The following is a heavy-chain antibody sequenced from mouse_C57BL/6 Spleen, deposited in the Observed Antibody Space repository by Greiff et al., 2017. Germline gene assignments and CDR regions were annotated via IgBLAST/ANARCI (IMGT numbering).Heavy chain of an antibody. CDR3: TRLGRLSNYDVGDY. D-gene: IGHD2-5*01. CDR1: GYTFTDYE. Sequence: QVQLQQSGAELVRPGASVTLSCKASGYTFTDYEMHWVKQTPVHGLEWIGAIDPETGGTAYNQKFKGKAILTADKASSTVYMDLRSLTSEDSAVYYCTRLGRLSNYDVGDYWGQGTTLTVSS. CDR2: IDPETGGT. J-gene: IGHJ2*01. V-gene: IGHV1-15*01.